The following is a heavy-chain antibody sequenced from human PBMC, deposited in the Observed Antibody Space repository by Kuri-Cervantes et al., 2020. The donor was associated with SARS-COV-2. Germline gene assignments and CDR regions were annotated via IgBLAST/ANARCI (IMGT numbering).Heavy chain of an antibody. CDR2: IKQDGSEK. D-gene: IGHD2-2*01. CDR3: ARVGCSSTSCPKIKRYYYYYYMDV. CDR1: GFTFSSYW. J-gene: IGHJ6*03. V-gene: IGHV3-7*01. Sequence: LSLTCAASGFTFSSYWMSWVRQAPGKGLEWVANIKQDGSEKYYVDSVKGRFTISRDNAKNSLYLQMNSLRAEDTAVYYCARVGCSSTSCPKIKRYYYYYYMDVWGKGTTVTVSS.